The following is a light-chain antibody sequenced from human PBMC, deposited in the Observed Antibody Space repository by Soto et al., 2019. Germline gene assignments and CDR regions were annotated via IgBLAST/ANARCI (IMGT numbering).Light chain of an antibody. CDR3: SSFTSSSTLYV. J-gene: IGLJ1*01. Sequence: QSALTQPASVSGSPGQSITISCTGTSSDVGDNNYVSWYQQHPGKAPKLMIYEVSNRPSGVSNRFSGSKSGNTASLTISGLQAEDEADYYCSSFTSSSTLYVIGTGTKLTVL. CDR1: SSDVGDNNY. CDR2: EVS. V-gene: IGLV2-14*01.